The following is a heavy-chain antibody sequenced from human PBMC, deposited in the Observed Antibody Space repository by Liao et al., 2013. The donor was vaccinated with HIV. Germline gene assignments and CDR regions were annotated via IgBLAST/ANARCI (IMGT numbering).Heavy chain of an antibody. Sequence: QVQLQESGSGLAKPSETLSLNCIVSGGSMSNYSWSWIRQPAGKGLEWLGRVYTTGIPTFNPSLKSRLTMSVDASKNQFSLKLSSVTAADTAVYYCAKGDTYYYYYMDVWGKGTTVTVSS. CDR1: GGSMSNYS. CDR2: VYTTGIP. J-gene: IGHJ6*03. V-gene: IGHV4-4*07. D-gene: IGHD5-18*01. CDR3: AKGDTYYYYYMDV.